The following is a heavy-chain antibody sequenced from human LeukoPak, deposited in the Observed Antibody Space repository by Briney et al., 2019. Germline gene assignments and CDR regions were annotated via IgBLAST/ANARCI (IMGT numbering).Heavy chain of an antibody. D-gene: IGHD1-26*01. CDR2: ISGSGGST. V-gene: IGHV3-23*01. J-gene: IGHJ4*02. CDR3: AKDSIVGATSGVY. CDR1: GFTFSDYH. Sequence: GGSLRLSCAASGFTFSDYHMSWIRQAPGKGLEWVSAISGSGGSTYYADSVKGRFTISRDNSKNTLYLQMNSLRAEDTAVYYCAKDSIVGATSGVYWGQGTLVTVSS.